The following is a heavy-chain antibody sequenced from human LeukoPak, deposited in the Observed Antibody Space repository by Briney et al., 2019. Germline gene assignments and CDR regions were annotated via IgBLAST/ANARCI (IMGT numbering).Heavy chain of an antibody. CDR1: GGSISSSSYY. J-gene: IGHJ5*02. CDR3: ARVVIATVNWFDP. D-gene: IGHD2-21*01. V-gene: IGHV4-39*01. Sequence: PSETLSLTCTVSGGSISSSSYYWGWIRQPPGKGLEWIGSIYYSGSTYYNPSLKSRVTISVDTSKNQFSLKLSSVTAADTAGYYCARVVIATVNWFDPWGQGTLVTVSS. CDR2: IYYSGST.